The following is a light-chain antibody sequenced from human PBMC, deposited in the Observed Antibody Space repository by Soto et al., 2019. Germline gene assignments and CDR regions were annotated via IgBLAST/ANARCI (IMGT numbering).Light chain of an antibody. J-gene: IGKJ1*01. Sequence: DIPMTQSPSSLSASVGDRVTITCRASQSVRSHLNWFQQKPGKAPDLLIYGASTLQFGVPSRFSGSGSGTDFILTISNLQPEDFAIYYCLQSFRTPRTFGQGTKVEIK. CDR1: QSVRSH. CDR3: LQSFRTPRT. V-gene: IGKV1-39*01. CDR2: GAS.